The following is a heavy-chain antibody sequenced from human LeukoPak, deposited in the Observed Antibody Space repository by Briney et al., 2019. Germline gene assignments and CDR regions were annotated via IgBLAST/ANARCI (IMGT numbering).Heavy chain of an antibody. CDR1: GGSISSSSYY. V-gene: IGHV4-39*01. CDR2: IYYSGST. CDR3: ARRRITMVRGVYWFDP. J-gene: IGHJ5*02. Sequence: SETLSLTCTVSGGSISSSSYYWGWIRQPPGKGLEWIGSIYYSGSTYYNPSLKSRVTISVDTSKNQFSLKLSSVTAADTAVYYCARRRITMVRGVYWFDPWGQGTLVTVSS. D-gene: IGHD3-10*01.